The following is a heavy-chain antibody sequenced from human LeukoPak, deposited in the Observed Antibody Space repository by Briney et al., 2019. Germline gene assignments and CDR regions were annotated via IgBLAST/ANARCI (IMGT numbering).Heavy chain of an antibody. CDR1: GYTFTDYY. J-gene: IGHJ4*02. V-gene: IGHV1-2*02. CDR2: INPNSGGT. Sequence: ASVKVSCKASGYTFTDYYMHWVRQAPGQGLEWMGWINPNSGGTNYAQKSQGRVTMTTDTSMSTGYMELSMLRSDDTAVYYCARDVDSSWYTNPSDYWGQGTLVTVSS. CDR3: ARDVDSSWYTNPSDY. D-gene: IGHD6-13*01.